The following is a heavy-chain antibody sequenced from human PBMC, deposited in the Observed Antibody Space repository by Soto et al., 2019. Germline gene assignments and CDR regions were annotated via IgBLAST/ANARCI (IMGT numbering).Heavy chain of an antibody. Sequence: QVQLQQSGPGLVKPSETLSLTCSVSSGPSSSHNWGWIRQPPGRGLEWIGYVYSTGGTSYNPSLKSRVTISADTSSNHISLTLTSVTAAATAVYYCVRQGIGNLHGRVDVWGQGTTVRVSS. CDR1: SGPSSSHN. D-gene: IGHD1-1*01. CDR3: VRQGIGNLHGRVDV. J-gene: IGHJ6*02. V-gene: IGHV4-59*08. CDR2: VYSTGGT.